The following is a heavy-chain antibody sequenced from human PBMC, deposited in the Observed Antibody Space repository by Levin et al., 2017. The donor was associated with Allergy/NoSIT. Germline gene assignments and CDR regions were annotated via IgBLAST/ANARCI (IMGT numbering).Heavy chain of an antibody. J-gene: IGHJ4*02. CDR3: ASHSTEGELGWEFDY. CDR1: GYTFTSYG. V-gene: IGHV1-18*01. CDR2: ISAYNGNT. Sequence: GASVKVSCKASGYTFTSYGISWVRQAPGQGLEWMGWISAYNGNTNYAQKLQGRVTMTTETSTSTAYMELRSLRSDDTAVYYCASHSTEGELGWEFDYWGQGTLVTVSS. D-gene: IGHD1-26*01.